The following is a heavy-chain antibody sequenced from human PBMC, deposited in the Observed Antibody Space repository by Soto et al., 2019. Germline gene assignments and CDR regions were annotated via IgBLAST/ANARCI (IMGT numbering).Heavy chain of an antibody. D-gene: IGHD3-3*01. J-gene: IGHJ4*02. Sequence: ASVKVSGKASGYTFTSYAIHWVRQAPGQRLEWMGWINAGNGNTKYSQKFQGRVTITRDTSASTAYMELSSLRSEDTAVYYCARDLKYYDFWSGSYVLSDYFDYWGQGTLVTVSS. CDR2: INAGNGNT. CDR1: GYTFTSYA. V-gene: IGHV1-3*01. CDR3: ARDLKYYDFWSGSYVLSDYFDY.